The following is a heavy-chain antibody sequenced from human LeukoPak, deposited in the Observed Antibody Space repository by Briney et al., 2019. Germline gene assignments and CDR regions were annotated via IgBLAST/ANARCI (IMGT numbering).Heavy chain of an antibody. CDR2: IIPIFGTA. Sequence: SVKLSCKASGGTFSSYAISWVRQAPGPGLEWMGGIIPIFGTANYAQKFQGRVTITADESTSTAYMELSSLRSEDTAVYYCARDRWGRGDWFDPWGQGTLVTVSS. J-gene: IGHJ5*02. V-gene: IGHV1-69*13. CDR1: GGTFSSYA. D-gene: IGHD3-10*01. CDR3: ARDRWGRGDWFDP.